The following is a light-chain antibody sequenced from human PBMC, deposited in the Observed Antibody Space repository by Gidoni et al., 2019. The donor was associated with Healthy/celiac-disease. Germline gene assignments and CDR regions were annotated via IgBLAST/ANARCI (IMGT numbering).Light chain of an antibody. CDR3: QQYGSSPLT. CDR2: GAS. CDR1: QSVSSSY. V-gene: IGKV3-20*01. J-gene: IGKJ4*01. Sequence: DIVSTQSPGTLSLSPVERATLSCSASQSVSSSYLAWYQQKPGQAPRLLIYGASSRATGIPDRFSGSGSGTDFTLTISRLEPEDFAVYYCQQYGSSPLTFGGGTKVEIK.